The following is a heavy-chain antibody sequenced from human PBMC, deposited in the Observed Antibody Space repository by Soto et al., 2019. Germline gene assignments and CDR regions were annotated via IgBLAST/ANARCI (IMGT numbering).Heavy chain of an antibody. D-gene: IGHD6-19*01. CDR3: ARGVVSGVEHWYFDL. Sequence: QVQLVQSGAEVKKPGSSVKVSCRSSGVSFTDHGISWLRQAPGQWLEWIGGFTPKFGTANYAPKFQGRVSITADESKTTASATLSILRPEDTAVYFCARGVVSGVEHWYFDLWGRGTLITVSS. J-gene: IGHJ2*01. CDR1: GVSFTDHG. CDR2: FTPKFGTA. V-gene: IGHV1-69*01.